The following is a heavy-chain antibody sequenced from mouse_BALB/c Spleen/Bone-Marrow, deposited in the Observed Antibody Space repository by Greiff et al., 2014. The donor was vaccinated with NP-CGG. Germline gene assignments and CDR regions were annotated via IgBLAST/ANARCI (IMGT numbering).Heavy chain of an antibody. V-gene: IGHV2-6-5*01. CDR3: AKLNWDEGDY. D-gene: IGHD4-1*01. CDR1: GFSLTDYG. CDR2: IWGGGIT. J-gene: IGHJ2*01. Sequence: QVHVKQSGPGLVAPSQSLSITCTVSGFSLTDYGVSWIRQPPGKGLEWLGVIWGGGITYYNSTLKSRLSISKDNSKSQVLLKMNSLQTDDTAMYYRAKLNWDEGDYWGQGTTLTVSS.